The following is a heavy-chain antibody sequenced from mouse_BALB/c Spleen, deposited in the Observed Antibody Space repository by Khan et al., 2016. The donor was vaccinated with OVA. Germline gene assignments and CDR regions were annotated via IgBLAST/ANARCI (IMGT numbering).Heavy chain of an antibody. CDR3: ARDYWFAY. V-gene: IGHV5-6-5*01. CDR2: IGSGDST. J-gene: IGHJ3*01. CDR1: GFTFSNYA. Sequence: EVQLQESGGGLVKPGGSLKLSCAASGFTFSNYAMSWVRQSPEKRLEWVASIGSGDSTYYIDSVKGRFTISRDNARNILYLQMSSLRSEDTAMYYCARDYWFAYWGQGTLVTVSA.